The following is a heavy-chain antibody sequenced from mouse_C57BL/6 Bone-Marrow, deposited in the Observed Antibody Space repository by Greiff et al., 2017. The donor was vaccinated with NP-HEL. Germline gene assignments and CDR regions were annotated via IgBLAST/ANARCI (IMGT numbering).Heavy chain of an antibody. Sequence: EVMLVESGGGLVKPGGSLKLSCAASGFTFSSYPMSWVRQTPEKRLEWVATISDGGSYTYYPDNVKGRFTLSRDNAKNNLYLQMSNLKSEDTAMYYCARGSGTLFAYWGQGTLVTVSA. CDR2: ISDGGSYT. CDR3: ARGSGTLFAY. V-gene: IGHV5-4*03. CDR1: GFTFSSYP. J-gene: IGHJ3*01. D-gene: IGHD4-1*01.